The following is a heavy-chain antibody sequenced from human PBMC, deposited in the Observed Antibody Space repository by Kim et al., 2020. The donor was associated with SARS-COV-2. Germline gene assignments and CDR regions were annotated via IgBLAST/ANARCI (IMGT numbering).Heavy chain of an antibody. J-gene: IGHJ5*02. V-gene: IGHV1-69*13. CDR1: GGTFSSYA. CDR2: IIPIFGTA. D-gene: IGHD5-12*01. CDR3: ARDWGGYDQSTWFDP. Sequence: SVKVSCKASGGTFSSYAISWVRQAPGQGLEWMGGIIPIFGTANYAQKFQGRVTITADESTSTAYMELSSLRSEDTAVYYCARDWGGYDQSTWFDPWGQGTLVTVSS.